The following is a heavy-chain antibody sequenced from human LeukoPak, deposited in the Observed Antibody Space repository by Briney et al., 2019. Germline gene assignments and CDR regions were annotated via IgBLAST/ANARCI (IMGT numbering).Heavy chain of an antibody. V-gene: IGHV4-39*01. CDR2: FYYSGST. Sequence: SETLSLTCTVSGGSISSSSYYWGWIRQPPGKGLEWIGSFYYSGSTYYSPSFKSRVTISVDTSKNQFSLKLSSVTAADTAVYYCARQGSIAAAGRGFDYWGQGTLVTVSS. J-gene: IGHJ4*02. CDR1: GGSISSSSYY. CDR3: ARQGSIAAAGRGFDY. D-gene: IGHD6-13*01.